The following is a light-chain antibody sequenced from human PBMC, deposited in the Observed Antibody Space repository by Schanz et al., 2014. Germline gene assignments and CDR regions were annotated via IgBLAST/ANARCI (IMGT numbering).Light chain of an antibody. Sequence: QSVLTQPPSVSGAPGQRVTISCTGTSSNIGAPYDVHWYQQVPGTAPKLLIYGNNNRPSGVPDRFSGSRSATSASLAITGLLPEDEADYYCQSFDSSLSGGVFGGGTKLTVL. CDR3: QSFDSSLSGGV. CDR2: GNN. CDR1: SSNIGAPYD. J-gene: IGLJ2*01. V-gene: IGLV1-40*01.